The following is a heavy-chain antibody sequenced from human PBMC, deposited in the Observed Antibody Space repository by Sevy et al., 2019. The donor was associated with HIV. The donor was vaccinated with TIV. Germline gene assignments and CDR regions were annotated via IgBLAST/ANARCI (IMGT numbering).Heavy chain of an antibody. CDR1: GFAPSTYG. CDR3: AKAGYYYDSSGYNWFDP. D-gene: IGHD3-22*01. Sequence: GGSLRLSCAASGFAPSTYGMHWVRQAPGKGLEWVAVIGYDGSNKYYADSVKGRFSISRDNSRNTLFLQMDSLRAEDTAVYYCAKAGYYYDSSGYNWFDPWGQGTLVTVSS. V-gene: IGHV3-33*06. CDR2: IGYDGSNK. J-gene: IGHJ5*02.